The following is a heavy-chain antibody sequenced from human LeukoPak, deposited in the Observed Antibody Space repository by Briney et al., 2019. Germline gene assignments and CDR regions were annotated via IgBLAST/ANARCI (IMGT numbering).Heavy chain of an antibody. CDR3: ARRDGYRGMDV. J-gene: IGHJ6*02. D-gene: IGHD5-24*01. CDR1: GFTFSSYG. Sequence: GGSLRLSCAASGFTFSSYGMHWVRQAPGKGLEWVAVISYDGSNKYHAGSVKGRFTISRDNSKNTLYLQMNSLRAEDTAVYYCARRDGYRGMDVWGQGTTVTVSS. CDR2: ISYDGSNK. V-gene: IGHV3-30*03.